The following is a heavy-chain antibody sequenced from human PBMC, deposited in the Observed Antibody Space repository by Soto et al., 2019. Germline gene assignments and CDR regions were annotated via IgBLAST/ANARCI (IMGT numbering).Heavy chain of an antibody. Sequence: QVQLVQSGAEVKKPGSSVKVSCKASGGTFSSYAISWVRQAPGQGLEWMGGIIPIFGTANYAQKFQGRVTITADEPTRTAYMEMGSLRSEETAVYYCAVRGEEGGADGYNSDYYYYYGMDVWGQGTTVTVSS. CDR2: IIPIFGTA. CDR3: AVRGEEGGADGYNSDYYYYYGMDV. CDR1: GGTFSSYA. D-gene: IGHD5-12*01. V-gene: IGHV1-69*01. J-gene: IGHJ6*02.